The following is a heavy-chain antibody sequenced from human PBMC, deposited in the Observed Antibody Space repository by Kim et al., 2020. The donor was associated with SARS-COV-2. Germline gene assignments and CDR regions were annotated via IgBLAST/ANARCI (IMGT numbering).Heavy chain of an antibody. V-gene: IGHV4-34*01. CDR1: GGSFSGYY. Sequence: SETLSLTCAVYGGSFSGYYWSWIRQPPGKGLEWIGEINHSGSTNYNPSLKSRVTISVDTSKNQFSLKLSSVTAADTAVYYCARVSDFWSGSSWGQGTLVTVSS. CDR2: INHSGST. D-gene: IGHD3-3*01. CDR3: ARVSDFWSGSS. J-gene: IGHJ4*02.